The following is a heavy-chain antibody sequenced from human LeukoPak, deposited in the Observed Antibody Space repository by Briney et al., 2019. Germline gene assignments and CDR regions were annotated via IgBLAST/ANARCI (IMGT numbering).Heavy chain of an antibody. CDR2: ISAYNGNT. Sequence: ASVKVSCKASGYTFTSYGISWVRQAPGQGLEWMGWISAYNGNTNYAQKLQGRVTMTTDTSTSTAYMELRSLRSDDTAVYYCAGSIAVAGRDYYGMDVWGQGTTVTVSS. V-gene: IGHV1-18*01. D-gene: IGHD6-19*01. J-gene: IGHJ6*02. CDR1: GYTFTSYG. CDR3: AGSIAVAGRDYYGMDV.